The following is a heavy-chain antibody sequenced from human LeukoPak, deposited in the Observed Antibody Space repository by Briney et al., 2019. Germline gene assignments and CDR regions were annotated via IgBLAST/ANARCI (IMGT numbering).Heavy chain of an antibody. V-gene: IGHV1-69*04. D-gene: IGHD2-2*02. Sequence: ASVKVSCKASGGTFSSYAISWVRQAPGQGLEWMGMIIPILGIANYAQKFQGRVTITADKSTSTAYMELSSLRSEDTAVYYCARERCSSTSCYNYYGMDVWGQGTTVTVSS. CDR1: GGTFSSYA. J-gene: IGHJ6*02. CDR2: IIPILGIA. CDR3: ARERCSSTSCYNYYGMDV.